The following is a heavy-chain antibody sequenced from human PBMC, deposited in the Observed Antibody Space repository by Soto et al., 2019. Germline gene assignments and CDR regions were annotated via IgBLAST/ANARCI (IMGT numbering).Heavy chain of an antibody. CDR2: IYPGDSDT. Sequence: GESLKISCKGSGYSFTSYWIGWVRQMPGKGLEWMGIIYPGDSDTRYSPSFQGQVTISAAKSISTAYLQWSSLKASDTAMYYCARLPVLEWLLSEGGWFDPWGQGTLVTVSS. CDR1: GYSFTSYW. D-gene: IGHD3-3*01. CDR3: ARLPVLEWLLSEGGWFDP. J-gene: IGHJ5*02. V-gene: IGHV5-51*01.